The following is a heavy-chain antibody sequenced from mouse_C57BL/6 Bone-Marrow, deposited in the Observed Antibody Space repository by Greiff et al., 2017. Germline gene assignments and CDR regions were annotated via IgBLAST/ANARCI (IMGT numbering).Heavy chain of an antibody. V-gene: IGHV1-19*01. CDR2: INPYNGGT. CDR3: ARRTLGREYFDY. J-gene: IGHJ2*01. Sequence: VQLQQSGPVLVKPGASVKMSCKASGYTFTDYYMNWVKQSHGKSLEWIGDINPYNGGTSYNQKFKGKATLTVDKSSSTAYMELNSLTSEDSAVYYCARRTLGREYFDYWGQGTTLTVSS. CDR1: GYTFTDYY. D-gene: IGHD4-1*01.